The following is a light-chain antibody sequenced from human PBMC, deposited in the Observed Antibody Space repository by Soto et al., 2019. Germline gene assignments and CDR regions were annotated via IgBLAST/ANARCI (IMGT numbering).Light chain of an antibody. CDR2: DAS. J-gene: IGKJ4*01. V-gene: IGKV3D-20*02. CDR1: QSVSSSY. Sequence: EIVLTQSPGTLSLSPGERATLSCRASQSVSSSYLAWYQQKPGQAPRLLIYDASKRATGIPARFSGSGFGTDFTLTISSLEPEDFAVYYCQQRTNGLTFGGGTKVDIK. CDR3: QQRTNGLT.